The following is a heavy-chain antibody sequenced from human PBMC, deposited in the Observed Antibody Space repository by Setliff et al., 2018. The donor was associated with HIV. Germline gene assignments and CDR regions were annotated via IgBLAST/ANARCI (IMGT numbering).Heavy chain of an antibody. CDR1: GFTFGDYD. CDR3: ARKLQLGYGMDV. V-gene: IGHV3-49*04. J-gene: IGHJ6*02. D-gene: IGHD5-18*01. CDR2: IRRNAYGGTT. Sequence: GGSLRLSCTASGFTFGDYDMSWVRQAPGKGLEWVGFIRRNAYGGTTEYAASVKGRFIISRDNTKNSLYLQMDSLRAEDTTVYYCARKLQLGYGMDVWGQGTTVTVSS.